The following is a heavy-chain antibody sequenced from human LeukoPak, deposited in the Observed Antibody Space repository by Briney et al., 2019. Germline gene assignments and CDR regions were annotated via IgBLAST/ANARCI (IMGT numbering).Heavy chain of an antibody. CDR2: ISGSGGST. CDR1: SFTFSNHW. CDR3: AKDRDLRYYFDY. Sequence: GGSLRLSCAASSFTFSNHWIHWVRQAPGKGLEWVSAISGSGGSTYYADSVKGRSTISRDNSKNTLYLQMNSLRAEDTAVYYCAKDRDLRYYFDYWGQGTLVTVSS. D-gene: IGHD5-24*01. J-gene: IGHJ4*02. V-gene: IGHV3-23*01.